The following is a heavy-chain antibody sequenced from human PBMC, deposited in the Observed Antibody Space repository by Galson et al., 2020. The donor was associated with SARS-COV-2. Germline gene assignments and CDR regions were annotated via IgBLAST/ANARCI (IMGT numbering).Heavy chain of an antibody. D-gene: IGHD3-22*01. J-gene: IGHJ4*02. CDR1: GFTFSSYG. V-gene: IGHV3-30*18. CDR3: AKDDRYFDSSGYHGTYYFDY. CDR2: ISYDEINK. Sequence: TGGSLRLSCAASGFTFSSYGMHWVRQAPGKGLEWVAVISYDEINKYYADSVKGRFTISRDNSKNTLYLQMNSLRAEDTAVYYCAKDDRYFDSSGYHGTYYFDYWGQGTLVTVSS.